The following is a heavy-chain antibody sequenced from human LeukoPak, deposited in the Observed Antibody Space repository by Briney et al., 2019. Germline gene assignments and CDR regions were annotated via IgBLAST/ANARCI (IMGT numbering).Heavy chain of an antibody. V-gene: IGHV1-8*01. D-gene: IGHD4-23*01. CDR2: MNPSSGKT. CDR1: GYTLTSYD. Sequence: ASVKVSCKASGYTLTSYDINWVRQATGQELEWMGWMNPSSGKTGYAQKFQGRISMTRNTSISTAYMELSSLRSEDTAVYYCARETPSRYFDYWGQGTLVTVSS. J-gene: IGHJ4*02. CDR3: ARETPSRYFDY.